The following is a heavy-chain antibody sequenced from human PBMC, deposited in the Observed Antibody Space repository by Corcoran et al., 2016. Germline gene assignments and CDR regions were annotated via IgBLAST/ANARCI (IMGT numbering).Heavy chain of an antibody. CDR3: ARVGEVVPAAILARSGDYYYGMDV. D-gene: IGHD2-2*02. V-gene: IGHV4-34*01. CDR2: INHSGST. Sequence: VQLQQWGAGLLKPSETLSLTCAVYGGSFSGYYWCWIRQPPGRGLEWIGEINHSGSTNYNPSIKSRVTISVDTSKNQSSRKMSSVTAADTAVYYCARVGEVVPAAILARSGDYYYGMDVWGQGTTVTVSS. J-gene: IGHJ6*02. CDR1: GGSFSGYY.